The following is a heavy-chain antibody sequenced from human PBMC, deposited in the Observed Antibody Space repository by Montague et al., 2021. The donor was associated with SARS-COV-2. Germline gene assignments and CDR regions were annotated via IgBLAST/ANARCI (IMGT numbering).Heavy chain of an antibody. J-gene: IGHJ6*03. V-gene: IGHV4-34*01. Sequence: SETLSLTCTVSGASFSDYYLNWTRQPPGKGMEWNGEINHSDSTNYNPSLTIRVPISIHTSQNKFSLKLSPVTAADTAVYYCARFLWRVVPAATGQWEKNYYYYYMDDWGKGTTVTVSS. CDR1: GASFSDYY. D-gene: IGHD2-2*01. CDR2: INHSDST. CDR3: ARFLWRVVPAATGQWEKNYYYYYMDD.